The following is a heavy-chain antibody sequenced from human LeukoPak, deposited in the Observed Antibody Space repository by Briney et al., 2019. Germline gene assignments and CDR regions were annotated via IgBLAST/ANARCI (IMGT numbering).Heavy chain of an antibody. Sequence: GSLRLSCAASGFTFSSYAMSWIRQPPGKGLEWIGYIYYSGSTNYNPSLKSRVTISVDTSKNQFSLKLSSVTAADTAVYYCAREFITQGLDPWGQGTLVTVSS. CDR3: AREFITQGLDP. V-gene: IGHV4-59*01. J-gene: IGHJ5*02. CDR2: IYYSGST. D-gene: IGHD1-20*01. CDR1: GFTFSSYA.